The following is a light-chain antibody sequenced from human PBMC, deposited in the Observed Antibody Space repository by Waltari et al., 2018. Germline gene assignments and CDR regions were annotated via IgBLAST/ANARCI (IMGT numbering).Light chain of an antibody. CDR3: SSYASRTSFAI. J-gene: IGLJ2*01. CDR1: NRALGMYNL. CDR2: EVT. Sequence: QSALTQPASVARSSGQALTISCTGTNRALGMYNLVSLYPQHPGRAPKLVIHEVTKRPSGISDRFSGSKSGNMASLTISGLQAEDEADYYCSSYASRTSFAIFGGGTKLTVL. V-gene: IGLV2-23*02.